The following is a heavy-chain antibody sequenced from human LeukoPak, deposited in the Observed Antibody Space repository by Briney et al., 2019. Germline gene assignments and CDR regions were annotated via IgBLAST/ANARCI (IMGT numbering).Heavy chain of an antibody. V-gene: IGHV3-7*01. D-gene: IGHD1-1*01. CDR1: GLTFSSYS. Sequence: PGGSLRLSCAASGLTFSSYSMSWVRQAPGKGLEWVANIREDGSVKSYVDSVKGRFTISRDNAKNSLYLQMNSLTAEDTAVYYCARVGNWNDRGDYWGQGTLVTVSS. J-gene: IGHJ4*02. CDR3: ARVGNWNDRGDY. CDR2: IREDGSVK.